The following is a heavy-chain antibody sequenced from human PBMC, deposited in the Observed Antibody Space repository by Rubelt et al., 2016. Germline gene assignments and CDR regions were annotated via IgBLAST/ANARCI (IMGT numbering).Heavy chain of an antibody. D-gene: IGHD2-2*01. CDR2: INHSGSI. CDR3: ARGRRNAVVPAAMRSGNWFDP. CDR1: GGSFSDYY. V-gene: IGHV4-34*01. Sequence: QVQLQQWGAGLLKPSETLSLTCAVYGGSFSDYYRSWIRQPPGKGLEWIGEINHSGSINYNPSLKSRVTMSGDTSKNQFSLRLTSVTAADTAVYYCARGRRNAVVPAAMRSGNWFDPWGQGTLVTVSS. J-gene: IGHJ5*02.